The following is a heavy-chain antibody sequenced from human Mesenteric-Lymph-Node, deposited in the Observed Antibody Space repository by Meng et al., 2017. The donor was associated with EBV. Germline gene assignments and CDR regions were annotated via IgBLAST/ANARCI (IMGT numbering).Heavy chain of an antibody. CDR2: ININPRNP. D-gene: IGHD2-2*01. J-gene: IGHJ4*02. V-gene: IGHV7-4-1*02. CDR1: GYTFTRYT. Sequence: QVQLVQSGSELRKPGASVKVSCKASGYTFTRYTIIWVRQAPGQGLEWMGWININPRNPTYAQGFTGRFFFSFDTSVRTAYLQISSLKAKDTAVYYCAKLGGGADCSRTTCYAPDYWGQGTLGTVSS. CDR3: AKLGGGADCSRTTCYAPDY.